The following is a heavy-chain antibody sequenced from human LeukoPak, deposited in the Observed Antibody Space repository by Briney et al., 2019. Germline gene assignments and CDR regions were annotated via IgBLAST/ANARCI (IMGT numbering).Heavy chain of an antibody. CDR1: GFTFGDYA. CDR3: TRAPSLSWFDP. CDR2: IRSKTHGGTT. J-gene: IGHJ5*02. Sequence: GGSLRLSCTASGFTFGDYAMSWASQAPGKGLEWVGFIRSKTHGGTTEYAASVKGRFIISRDDSRSIAYLQMNSLKTEDTAVYYCTRAPSLSWFDPWGQGTLVTVSS. D-gene: IGHD3-10*01. V-gene: IGHV3-49*04.